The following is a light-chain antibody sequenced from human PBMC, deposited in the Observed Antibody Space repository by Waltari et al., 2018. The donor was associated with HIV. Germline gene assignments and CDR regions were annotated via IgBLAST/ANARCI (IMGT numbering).Light chain of an antibody. CDR2: EVT. V-gene: IGLV2-8*01. J-gene: IGLJ2*01. CDR3: TSYVDNYHVF. Sequence: QSALTQPPSASGSPGQSVTISCTRTSNDVGAYDYVSWYQQHPGRAPKLLIYEVTKRPSGVPDRFSGSKSGNTASLTVSGLQAEDDGHYYCTSYVDNYHVFFGGGTKLTVL. CDR1: SNDVGAYDY.